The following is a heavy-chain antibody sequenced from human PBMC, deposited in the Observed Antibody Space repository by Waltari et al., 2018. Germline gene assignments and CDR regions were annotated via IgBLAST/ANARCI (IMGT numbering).Heavy chain of an antibody. CDR2: IIPIFGTA. Sequence: QVQLVQSGAEVKKPGSSVKVSCKASGGTFRSYAIRWVRPGPGQGLEWMGGIIPIFGTANYEQKFQGRVTITADESTSTAYMELSSLRSEDTAVYYCARDHGYPSGYFDYWGQGTLVTVSS. V-gene: IGHV1-69*01. D-gene: IGHD5-18*01. CDR3: ARDHGYPSGYFDY. CDR1: GGTFRSYA. J-gene: IGHJ4*02.